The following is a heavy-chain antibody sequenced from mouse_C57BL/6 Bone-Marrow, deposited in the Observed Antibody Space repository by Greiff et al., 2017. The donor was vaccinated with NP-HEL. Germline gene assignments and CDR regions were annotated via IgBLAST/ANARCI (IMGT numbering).Heavy chain of an antibody. D-gene: IGHD2-3*01. V-gene: IGHV1-4*01. CDR3: ARCLFHYDGYRGYFDY. Sequence: VKLQESGAELARPGASVKMSCKASGYTFTSYTMHWVKQRPGQGLEWIGYINPSSGYTKYNQKFKDKATLTADKSSSTAYMQRRSLTSEDSAVYYCARCLFHYDGYRGYFDYWGQGTTLTVSS. CDR2: INPSSGYT. CDR1: GYTFTSYT. J-gene: IGHJ2*01.